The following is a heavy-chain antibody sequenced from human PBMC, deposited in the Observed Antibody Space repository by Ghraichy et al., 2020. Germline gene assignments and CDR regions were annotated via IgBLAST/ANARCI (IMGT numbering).Heavy chain of an antibody. D-gene: IGHD5-12*01. J-gene: IGHJ3*02. V-gene: IGHV4-39*01. Sequence: SQTLSLTCTVSGGSINSSSSYWGWIRQPPGKGLEWIGSIYYSGSTYYNPSLKSRVTISVDTSKNQFSLKLSSVTAADTAVYYCVRRGYGNAFDIWGQGAVVTVSS. CDR3: VRRGYGNAFDI. CDR1: GGSINSSSSY. CDR2: IYYSGST.